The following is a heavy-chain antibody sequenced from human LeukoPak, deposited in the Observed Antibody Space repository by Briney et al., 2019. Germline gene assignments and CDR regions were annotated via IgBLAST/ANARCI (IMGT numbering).Heavy chain of an antibody. V-gene: IGHV4-4*02. CDR1: GGSISSSNW. D-gene: IGHD3-22*01. CDR2: IYHSGST. CDR3: ARRRSSGYLIYYYYGMDV. J-gene: IGHJ6*02. Sequence: SGTLSLTCAVSGGSISSSNWWSWVRPPPGKGLEWIGEIYHSGSTNYNPSLKSRVTISVDKSKNQFSLKLSSVTAADTAVYYCARRRSSGYLIYYYYGMDVWGQGTTVTVSS.